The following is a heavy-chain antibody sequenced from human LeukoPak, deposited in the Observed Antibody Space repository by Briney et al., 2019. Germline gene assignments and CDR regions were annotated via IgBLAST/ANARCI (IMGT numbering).Heavy chain of an antibody. Sequence: GGSLRLSCAASGFTFDDYAMHWVRRAPGKGLEWVSLISGDGGSTYYADSVKGRFTISRDNSKNSLYLQMNSLRTEDTALYYCAKGDCSSTSCYSGEWGYWGQGTLVTVSS. J-gene: IGHJ4*02. CDR2: ISGDGGST. D-gene: IGHD2-2*01. CDR3: AKGDCSSTSCYSGEWGY. CDR1: GFTFDDYA. V-gene: IGHV3-43*02.